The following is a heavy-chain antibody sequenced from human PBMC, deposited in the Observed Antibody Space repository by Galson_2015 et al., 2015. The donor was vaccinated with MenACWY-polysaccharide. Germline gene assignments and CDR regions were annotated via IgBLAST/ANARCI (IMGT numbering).Heavy chain of an antibody. CDR2: ISNDGTNK. CDR3: AKDLNPVVVPATSSGMDV. CDR1: GFTFSNYG. D-gene: IGHD2-15*01. Sequence: SLRLSCAASGFTFSNYGMHWVRQAPGKGLEWIAFISNDGTNKYYEDSVKGQFTISRDNSENTLYLQMNSLRVEDTAIYYCAKDLNPVVVPATSSGMDVWGQGTTVTVSS. V-gene: IGHV3-30*18. J-gene: IGHJ6*02.